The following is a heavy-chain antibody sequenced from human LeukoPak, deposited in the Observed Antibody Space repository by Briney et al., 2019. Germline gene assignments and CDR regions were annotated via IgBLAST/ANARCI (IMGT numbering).Heavy chain of an antibody. V-gene: IGHV3-30*02. CDR1: GFTFSSYG. D-gene: IGHD2-15*01. CDR2: IRYDGSNK. CDR3: VVVVADY. J-gene: IGHJ4*02. Sequence: PGGSLRLSCAASGFTFSSYGMHWVRRAPGKGLEWVAFIRYDGSNKYYADSVKGRFTISRDNSKNTLYLQMNSLRAEDTAVYYCVVVVADYWGQGTLVTVSS.